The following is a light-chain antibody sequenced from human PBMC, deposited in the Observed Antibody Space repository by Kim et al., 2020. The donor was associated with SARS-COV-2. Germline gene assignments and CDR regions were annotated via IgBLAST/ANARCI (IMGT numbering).Light chain of an antibody. J-gene: IGKJ5*01. CDR1: ESISSY. Sequence: ASVGDRVTITCRASESISSYLNWYQQKPGKAPKLLIYAASSLQSGVPSRFSGSGSGTDFTLTISSLQPEDFATYYCQQSYSTPITFGQGTRLEIK. CDR2: AAS. CDR3: QQSYSTPIT. V-gene: IGKV1-39*01.